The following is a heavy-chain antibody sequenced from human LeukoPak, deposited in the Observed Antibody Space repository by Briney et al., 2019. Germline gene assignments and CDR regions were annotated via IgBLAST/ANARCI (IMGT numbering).Heavy chain of an antibody. D-gene: IGHD3-22*01. CDR2: IKQDGSEK. Sequence: GGSLRLSCAASGFTFSNYWMTWVRQAPGKGLEGVANIKQDGSEKYYVDSVKGRFTISRDNAKNSLNLQMNSLRAEDTAVYYCARGSSGYKPYGMDVWGQGTTVTVSS. CDR3: ARGSSGYKPYGMDV. V-gene: IGHV3-7*04. CDR1: GFTFSNYW. J-gene: IGHJ6*02.